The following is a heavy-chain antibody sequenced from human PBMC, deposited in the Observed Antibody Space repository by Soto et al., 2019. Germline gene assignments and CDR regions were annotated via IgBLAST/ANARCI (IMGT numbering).Heavy chain of an antibody. V-gene: IGHV1-2*04. CDR3: ARDGYDFWSGLRYNWFDP. CDR2: INPNSGGT. D-gene: IGHD3-3*01. J-gene: IGHJ5*02. Sequence: ASVKVSCKASGYTFTGYYMHWVRQAPGQGLEWMGWINPNSGGTNYAQKFQGWVTMTRDTSISTAYMELSRLRSDDTAVYYCARDGYDFWSGLRYNWFDPWGQGTLVTSPQ. CDR1: GYTFTGYY.